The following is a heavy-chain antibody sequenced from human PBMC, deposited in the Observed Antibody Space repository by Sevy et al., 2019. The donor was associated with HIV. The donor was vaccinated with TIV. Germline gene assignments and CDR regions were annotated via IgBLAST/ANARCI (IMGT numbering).Heavy chain of an antibody. J-gene: IGHJ5*02. CDR2: IKSKTDGGTT. D-gene: IGHD6-13*01. Sequence: GGSLRLSCAASAFTFSNAWMSWVRQAPGKGLEWVGRIKSKTDGGTTDYAAPVKGRFTISRDDSKNTLYLQMNSLKTEDTAVYYCTTTNTYSSSWYGGEWFDPWGQGTLVTVSS. CDR1: AFTFSNAW. CDR3: TTTNTYSSSWYGGEWFDP. V-gene: IGHV3-15*01.